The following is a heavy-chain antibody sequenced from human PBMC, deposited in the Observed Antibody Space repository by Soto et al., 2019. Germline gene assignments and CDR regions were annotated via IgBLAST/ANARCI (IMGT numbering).Heavy chain of an antibody. J-gene: IGHJ4*02. CDR2: IYYSGST. Sequence: SETLSLTCTVSGGSISSYYWSWIRQPPGKGLEWIGYIYYSGSTNYNPSLKSRVTISVDTSKNQFSLKLSSVTAADTAVYYSARSDGRYWGQGTLVTVSS. CDR1: GGSISSYY. V-gene: IGHV4-59*01. CDR3: ARSDGRY.